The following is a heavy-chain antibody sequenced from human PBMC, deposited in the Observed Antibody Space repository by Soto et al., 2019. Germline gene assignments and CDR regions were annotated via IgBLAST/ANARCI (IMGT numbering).Heavy chain of an antibody. CDR3: ARDVSSGQKIEMYDY. CDR1: GFTFSSYG. CDR2: IWYDGSNK. D-gene: IGHD3-22*01. Sequence: QVQLVESGGGVVQPGRSLRLSCAASGFTFSSYGMHWVRQAPGKGLEWVAGIWYDGSNKYYADSVKGRFTISRDNSKNTLYLQMNSLRAEDTAVYYYARDVSSGQKIEMYDYWGQGTLVTVSS. V-gene: IGHV3-33*01. J-gene: IGHJ4*02.